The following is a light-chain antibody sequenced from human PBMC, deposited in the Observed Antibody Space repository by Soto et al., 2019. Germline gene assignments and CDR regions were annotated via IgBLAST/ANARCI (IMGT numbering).Light chain of an antibody. J-gene: IGKJ1*01. Sequence: EIVRTQSPVTLSVSPGERATLSCWAGQSVSSNLAWYQQKPGQAPRLLIYGASTRATGIPARFTGSGSGTEFTLTISSLQFDDSAVYYCQQYNNWWTFGQGTKVDIK. CDR3: QQYNNWWT. CDR2: GAS. CDR1: QSVSSN. V-gene: IGKV3-15*01.